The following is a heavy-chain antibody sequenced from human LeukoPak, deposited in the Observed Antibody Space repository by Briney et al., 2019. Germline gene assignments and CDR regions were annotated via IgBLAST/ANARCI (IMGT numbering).Heavy chain of an antibody. CDR2: IYYSGST. J-gene: IGHJ5*02. Sequence: SSETLSLTCTVSGGSISSYYWSWIRQPPGKGLEWIGYIYYSGSTYYNPSLKSRVTISVDTSKNQFSLKLSSVTAADTAVYYCARGKLLGWFDPWGQGTLVTVSS. D-gene: IGHD1-26*01. V-gene: IGHV4-59*08. CDR3: ARGKLLGWFDP. CDR1: GGSISSYY.